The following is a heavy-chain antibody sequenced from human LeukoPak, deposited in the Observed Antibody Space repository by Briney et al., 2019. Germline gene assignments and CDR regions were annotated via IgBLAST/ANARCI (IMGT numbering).Heavy chain of an antibody. J-gene: IGHJ4*02. Sequence: GGSLRLSCAASGFTFSNYNMNWVRQTPGKGLEWVSSITRSSIYTFYADSVKGRFTISRDNAKNSLYLQMNSLRAEDTAVYYCATDRAMSTDDYWGQGPWSPSPQ. V-gene: IGHV3-21*01. D-gene: IGHD4-17*01. CDR2: ITRSSIYT. CDR3: ATDRAMSTDDY. CDR1: GFTFSNYN.